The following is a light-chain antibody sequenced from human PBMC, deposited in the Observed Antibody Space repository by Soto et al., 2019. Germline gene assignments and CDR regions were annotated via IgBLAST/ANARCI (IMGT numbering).Light chain of an antibody. CDR3: QQYNNWPPIT. Sequence: EIVMTQSPAILSVSPGESAALSCRASQSVSSNYLAWYQQKPGQAPRLLIYGASSRATGIPDRFSGSGSGTDFTLSISNLQSEDFAVYYCQQYNNWPPITFGQGTRLEIK. J-gene: IGKJ5*01. CDR2: GAS. CDR1: QSVSSN. V-gene: IGKV3D-15*01.